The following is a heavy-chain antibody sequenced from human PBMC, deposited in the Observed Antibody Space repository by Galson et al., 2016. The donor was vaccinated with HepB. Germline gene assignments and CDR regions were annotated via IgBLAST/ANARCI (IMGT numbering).Heavy chain of an antibody. CDR1: GDSVSSKSAA. Sequence: CAISGDSVSSKSAAWNWIRQSPSRGLEWLGRTCYRSKWYSDYAVSLKSRISINPGTSKNQFSLQLNSVTPEDTAVYYCARDAKSVDSSGSNLDYWGQGTLVTVSS. CDR3: ARDAKSVDSSGSNLDY. CDR2: TCYRSKWYS. J-gene: IGHJ4*02. V-gene: IGHV6-1*01. D-gene: IGHD3-22*01.